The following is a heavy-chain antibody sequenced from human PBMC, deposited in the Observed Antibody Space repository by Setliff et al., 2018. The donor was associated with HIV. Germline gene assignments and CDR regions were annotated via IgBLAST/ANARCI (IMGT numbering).Heavy chain of an antibody. J-gene: IGHJ4*02. Sequence: PSETLSLTCTVSGGSISSSSYYWGWIRQPPGKGLEWIGSIYYSGSTYYNPSLKSRVTISVDTSKNQFSLKLSSVTAADTAVYYCARLDYVWGSYYYWGQGTLVTVS. CDR1: GGSISSSSYY. CDR2: IYYSGST. D-gene: IGHD3-16*01. V-gene: IGHV4-39*01. CDR3: ARLDYVWGSYYY.